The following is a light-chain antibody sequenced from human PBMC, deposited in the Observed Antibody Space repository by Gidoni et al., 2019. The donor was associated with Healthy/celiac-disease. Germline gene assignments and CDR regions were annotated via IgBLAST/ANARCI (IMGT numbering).Light chain of an antibody. Sequence: DIQMTQFPSSLSASVGDRVTITCRASQSISSYLNWYQQKPGKAPKLLIYAASSLQSGVLSRFSGSGSGTDFTLTISSLQPEDFATYYCQQSYSTPRTFGQGTKLEIK. CDR3: QQSYSTPRT. CDR1: QSISSY. J-gene: IGKJ2*01. V-gene: IGKV1-39*01. CDR2: AAS.